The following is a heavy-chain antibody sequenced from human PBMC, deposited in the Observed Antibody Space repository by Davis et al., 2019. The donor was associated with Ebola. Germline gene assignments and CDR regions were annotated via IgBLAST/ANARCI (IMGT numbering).Heavy chain of an antibody. CDR2: IYPGDSIT. D-gene: IGHD6-19*01. Sequence: GESLKISCKASGYNFTKYRIGWVRQMPGKGPEWMGIIYPGDSITRYSPSSQGQVTISVDKSVTTAYLQWSSLQASDTAMYYCARQFSSTGNYWGQGTLVTVSS. CDR3: ARQFSSTGNY. CDR1: GYNFTKYR. J-gene: IGHJ4*02. V-gene: IGHV5-51*01.